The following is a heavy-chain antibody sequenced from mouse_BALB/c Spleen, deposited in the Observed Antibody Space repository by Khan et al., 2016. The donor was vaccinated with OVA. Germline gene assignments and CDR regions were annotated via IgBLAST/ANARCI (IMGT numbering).Heavy chain of an antibody. CDR2: INPSNGYT. J-gene: IGHJ3*01. CDR3: VRDGAYHRNDGWFAY. V-gene: IGHV1-4*01. Sequence: QVQLKQSGAELARPGASAKMSCKASGYTFTSYTIHWIKKRPGQGLEWIGYINPSNGYTNYNQKFKDKATLTTDKSSTTAYLQLSSLTSDDSAVYNCVRDGAYHRNDGWFAYWGQGTLVTVSA. CDR1: GYTFTSYT. D-gene: IGHD2-14*01.